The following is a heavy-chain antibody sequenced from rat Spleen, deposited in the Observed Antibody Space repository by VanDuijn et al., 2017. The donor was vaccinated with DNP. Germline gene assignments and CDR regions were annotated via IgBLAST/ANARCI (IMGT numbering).Heavy chain of an antibody. CDR3: ARDSGYWYFDF. Sequence: EVQLVESGGGLVQPGRSLKLSCEASGFTFSNHGMAWVRQAPTEGLEWVAYISSDGFTTYYGDSVKGRFTISRDNAKTTLYLQMDSLRSEDTATYYCARDSGYWYFDFWGPGTMVTVSS. J-gene: IGHJ1*01. D-gene: IGHD4-3*01. V-gene: IGHV5S13*01. CDR1: GFTFSNHG. CDR2: ISSDGFTT.